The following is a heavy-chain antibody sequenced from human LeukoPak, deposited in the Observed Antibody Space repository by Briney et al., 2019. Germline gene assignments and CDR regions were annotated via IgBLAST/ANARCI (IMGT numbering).Heavy chain of an antibody. CDR3: ARDLGGTGGYFDY. J-gene: IGHJ4*02. V-gene: IGHV3-48*03. CDR1: GFTFSSYE. D-gene: IGHD2-15*01. CDR2: ISSRGSTI. Sequence: GGSLRLSCAASGFTFSSYEMNWVRQAPGKGLEWVSYISSRGSTIYYADSVKGRFTIPRDNAKNSLYLQMNSLRAEDTAVYYCARDLGGTGGYFDYWGQGTLVTVSS.